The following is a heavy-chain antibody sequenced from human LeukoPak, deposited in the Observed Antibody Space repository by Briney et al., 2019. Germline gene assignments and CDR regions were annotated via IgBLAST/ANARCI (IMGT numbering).Heavy chain of an antibody. J-gene: IGHJ5*02. V-gene: IGHV3-48*01. Sequence: GGSLRLSCAASGFTFSSYSMTWVRQAPGKGLAWVSYISSSSSTIYYADSVKGRFTISRDNAKNSLYLQMNSLRAEDTAVYYCARGGVGGNWNVGGEACDPGGQEPLVSVSS. D-gene: IGHD1-1*01. CDR2: ISSSSSTI. CDR1: GFTFSSYS. CDR3: ARGGVGGNWNVGGEACDP.